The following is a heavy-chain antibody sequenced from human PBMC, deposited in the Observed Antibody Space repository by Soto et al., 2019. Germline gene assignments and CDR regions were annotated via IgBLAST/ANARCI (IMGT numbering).Heavy chain of an antibody. D-gene: IGHD3-9*01. V-gene: IGHV3-30-3*01. Sequence: GGSLRLSCAASGFTFSSYAMHWVRQAPGKGLEWVAVISYDGSNKYYADSVKGRFTISRDNSKNTLYLQMNSLRAEDTAVYYCARDGILTGYYYYGMDVWGQGTTVTVSS. CDR2: ISYDGSNK. CDR3: ARDGILTGYYYYGMDV. CDR1: GFTFSSYA. J-gene: IGHJ6*02.